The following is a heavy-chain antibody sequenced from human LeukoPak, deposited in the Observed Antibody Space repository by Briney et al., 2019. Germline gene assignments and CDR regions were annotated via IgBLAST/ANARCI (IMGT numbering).Heavy chain of an antibody. CDR3: AKGSRGGTRGYFDY. J-gene: IGHJ4*02. CDR2: ISSSGSTI. Sequence: GGSLRLSCAASGFTFSDYYMSWIRQAPGKGLEWVSYISSSGSTIYYADSVKGRFTISRDNSKNTLYLQMNSLRAEDTAVYYCAKGSRGGTRGYFDYWGQGTLVTVSS. V-gene: IGHV3-11*01. D-gene: IGHD3-16*01. CDR1: GFTFSDYY.